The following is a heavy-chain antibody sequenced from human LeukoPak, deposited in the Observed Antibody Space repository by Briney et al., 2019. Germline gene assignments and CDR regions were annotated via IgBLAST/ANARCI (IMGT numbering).Heavy chain of an antibody. J-gene: IGHJ4*02. Sequence: PGGSLRLSCAASGFTFSDHYMDWVRQAPEKGLEWVARIRNKANSYTAEYAASVKGRFTISRDDSGNSLFLQMNTLQTEDTAVYYCARSGSYLPFDYWGQGTLVTVSS. CDR2: IRNKANSYTA. CDR3: ARSGSYLPFDY. D-gene: IGHD1-26*01. V-gene: IGHV3-72*01. CDR1: GFTFSDHY.